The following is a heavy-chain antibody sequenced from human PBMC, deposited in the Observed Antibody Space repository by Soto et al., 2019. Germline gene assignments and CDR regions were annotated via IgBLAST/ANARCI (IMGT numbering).Heavy chain of an antibody. V-gene: IGHV4-34*01. CDR1: GGSFSGYY. CDR2: INHSGST. CDR3: ARGPFYYYYGMDV. J-gene: IGHJ6*02. Sequence: SETLSLTCAVYGGSFSGYYWSWIRQPPGKGLEWIGEINHSGSTNYNPSLKSRVTISVDTSKNQFSLKLSSVTAADTAVYYCARGPFYYYYGMDVWGQGTTVNVSS.